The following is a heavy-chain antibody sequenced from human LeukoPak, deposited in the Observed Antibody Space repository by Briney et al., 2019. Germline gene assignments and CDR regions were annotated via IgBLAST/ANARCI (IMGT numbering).Heavy chain of an antibody. CDR3: ARQDSSGYLVC. D-gene: IGHD3-22*01. V-gene: IGHV4-59*08. Sequence: SETLSLTCTVSGGSISSYYWSWIRQPPGKGLESIGYIYYSGSTNYNPSLKSRVTISVDTSKNQFSLKLSSVTAADTAVYYCARQDSSGYLVCWGQGTLVTVSS. CDR1: GGSISSYY. CDR2: IYYSGST. J-gene: IGHJ4*02.